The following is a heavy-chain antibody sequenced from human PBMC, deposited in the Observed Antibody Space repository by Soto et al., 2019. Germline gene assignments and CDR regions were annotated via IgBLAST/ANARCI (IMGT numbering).Heavy chain of an antibody. D-gene: IGHD3-22*01. CDR3: ARDRSLPVEDYDSSGYPNLFDY. CDR2: ISSSSSYI. J-gene: IGHJ4*02. V-gene: IGHV3-21*01. Sequence: GGSLRLSCAASGFTFSSYSMNWVRQAPGKGLEWVSSISSSSSYIYYADSVKGRFTISRDNAKNSLYLQMNSLRAEDTAVYYCARDRSLPVEDYDSSGYPNLFDYWGQGTLVTVSS. CDR1: GFTFSSYS.